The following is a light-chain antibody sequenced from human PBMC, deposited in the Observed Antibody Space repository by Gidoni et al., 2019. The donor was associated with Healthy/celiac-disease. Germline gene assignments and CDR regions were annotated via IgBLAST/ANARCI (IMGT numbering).Light chain of an antibody. V-gene: IGKV1-39*01. J-gene: IGKJ1*01. CDR3: QQRYSTPWT. CDR1: QSISSY. Sequence: DLPMTPSPSSLSASVGDRVTITWRASQSISSYLNGYQQKPGKAPKLLIYAASSLQSGVPSRFSGSGSGTDFTLTISSLQPEDFATYYCQQRYSTPWTFGQGTKVEIK. CDR2: AAS.